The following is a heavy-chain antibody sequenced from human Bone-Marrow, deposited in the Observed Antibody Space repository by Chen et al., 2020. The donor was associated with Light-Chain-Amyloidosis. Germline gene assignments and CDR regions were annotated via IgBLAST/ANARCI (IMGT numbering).Heavy chain of an antibody. Sequence: EVQVMESGGGLVEPGGSLRLSCAASGFKFGDYAMHWVRQVQGNGLEWVSSISWNSGRVGYAVSVKGRFTISRDNSGNSLYLEMKNLRPEDTALYYCAKDMTGQLPRSHGMAVWGRGTMVTVSS. CDR2: ISWNSGRV. CDR1: GFKFGDYA. D-gene: IGHD2-2*01. V-gene: IGHV3-9*01. CDR3: AKDMTGQLPRSHGMAV. J-gene: IGHJ6*01.